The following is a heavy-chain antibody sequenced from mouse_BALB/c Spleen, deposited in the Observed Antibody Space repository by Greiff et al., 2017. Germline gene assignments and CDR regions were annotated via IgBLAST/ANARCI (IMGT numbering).Heavy chain of an antibody. CDR2: IYSGNSDT. V-gene: IGHV1-5*01. J-gene: IGHJ2*01. CDR1: GYTFTSYW. D-gene: IGHD2-10*02. Sequence: VQLQQSGTVLARPGASVKMSCKASGYTFTSYWMHWVKQRPGQGLEWIGAIYSGNSDTSYNQKFKGKAKLTAVTSTSTAYMELSSLTNEDSAVYYCTRGPYGNLFDYWGQGTTLTVSS. CDR3: TRGPYGNLFDY.